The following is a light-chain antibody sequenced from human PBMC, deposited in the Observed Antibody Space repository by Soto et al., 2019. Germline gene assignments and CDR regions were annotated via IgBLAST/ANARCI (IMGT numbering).Light chain of an antibody. CDR2: EVT. V-gene: IGLV2-23*02. J-gene: IGLJ3*02. CDR3: CSFAGATIWV. Sequence: QSALTQPASVSVSPGQSITISCTGTSSDVGSYDLVSWYQHHPGNAPKLLIFEVTKRPSGISDRFSGSKSGNTASLTISGLQPEDESDYYCCSFAGATIWVFGGGTKLTVL. CDR1: SSDVGSYDL.